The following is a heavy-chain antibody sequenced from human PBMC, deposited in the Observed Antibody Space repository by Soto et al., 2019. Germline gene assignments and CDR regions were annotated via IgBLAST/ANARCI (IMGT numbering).Heavy chain of an antibody. V-gene: IGHV1-2*04. CDR2: INPKTGGT. J-gene: IGHJ3*01. CDR3: ARGGSRHYYNIIGAMDV. CDR1: GYSFSGHF. D-gene: IGHD3-10*01. Sequence: QVQLVQPGAEVKKPGASVKVSCKSSGYSFSGHFIHWVRQAPGQGLEWMGWINPKTGGTNYAQKFRDWVNMTRDTSINTLYMEVTRMRADDTAVYYCARGGSRHYYNIIGAMDVWGRGTMVTVSP.